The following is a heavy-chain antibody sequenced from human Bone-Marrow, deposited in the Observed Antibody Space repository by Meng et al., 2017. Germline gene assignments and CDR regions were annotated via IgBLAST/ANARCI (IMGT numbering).Heavy chain of an antibody. D-gene: IGHD6-19*01. J-gene: IGHJ6*02. CDR2: INAVFGTT. CDR3: ARDSLRSGWYRLYYYYYGMDV. V-gene: IGHV1-69*13. Sequence: SVKVSCKALGGIFSNYVIGWVRQAPGQGLEWMGGINAVFGTTNYAQKFQDRVTITSDESTSTVYMELTRLTSEDTAVYYCARDSLRSGWYRLYYYYYGMDVWGQGTTVTVSS. CDR1: GGIFSNYV.